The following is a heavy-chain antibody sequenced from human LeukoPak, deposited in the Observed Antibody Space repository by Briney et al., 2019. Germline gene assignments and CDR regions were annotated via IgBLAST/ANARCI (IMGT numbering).Heavy chain of an antibody. CDR1: GGSISSYY. J-gene: IGHJ4*02. CDR2: IYYSGST. CDR3: TRNYDSSGYTTFGY. D-gene: IGHD3-22*01. V-gene: IGHV4-4*07. Sequence: SETLSLTCTVSGGSISSYYWSWIRQPAGKGLEWIGRIYYSGSTNYNPSLKSRVTIAVDTSKNHFSLKLSSVTAADTAVYYCTRNYDSSGYTTFGYWGRGTLVPVS.